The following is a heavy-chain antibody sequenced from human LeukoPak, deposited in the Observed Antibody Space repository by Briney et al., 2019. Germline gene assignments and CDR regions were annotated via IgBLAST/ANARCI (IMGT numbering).Heavy chain of an antibody. D-gene: IGHD2-8*02. CDR3: ARGKYQISIFGTRGKCYQGAFDI. CDR1: GGSISNYY. J-gene: IGHJ3*02. CDR2: IYYSGST. V-gene: IGHV4-59*01. Sequence: PSETLSLTCTVSGGSISNYYWSWIRQPPGKGLEWIGYIYYSGSTNYNPSLKSRVSISVDTSKNQFSLKLSSVTAADTAVYYCARGKYQISIFGTRGKCYQGAFDIWGRGTMATVSS.